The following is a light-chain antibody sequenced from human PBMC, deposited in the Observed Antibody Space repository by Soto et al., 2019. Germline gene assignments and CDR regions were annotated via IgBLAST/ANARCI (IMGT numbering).Light chain of an antibody. CDR2: AAS. J-gene: IGKJ5*01. V-gene: IGKV1-9*01. CDR1: QVISSY. Sequence: DIQLTQSPSFLSASVGYRVTITCRASQVISSYLSWYQQKPWKAPKLLIYAASTLQSGVPSMFSGRGSGTEFPLTTSSLQPEDFATYSCQPLNRYPIPFGQGTRLE. CDR3: QPLNRYPIP.